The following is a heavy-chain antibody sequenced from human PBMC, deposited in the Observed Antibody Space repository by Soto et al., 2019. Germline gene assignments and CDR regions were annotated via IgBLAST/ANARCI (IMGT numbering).Heavy chain of an antibody. D-gene: IGHD3-3*01. J-gene: IGHJ6*02. V-gene: IGHV3-23*01. CDR2: ISGSGGST. Sequence: GGSLRLSCAASGFTFSSYAMSWVRQAPGKGLEWVSAISGSGGSTYYADSVKGRFTISRDNSKNTLYLQMNSLRAEDTAVYYCAKDQWGGLVSYGMDVWGQGTTVTVSS. CDR1: GFTFSSYA. CDR3: AKDQWGGLVSYGMDV.